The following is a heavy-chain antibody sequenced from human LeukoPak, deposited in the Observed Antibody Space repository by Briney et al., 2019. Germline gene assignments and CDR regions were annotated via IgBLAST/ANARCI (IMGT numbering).Heavy chain of an antibody. CDR1: GGSISSNNW. V-gene: IGHV4-4*02. CDR2: IYHSGST. Sequence: PSETLSLTCAVSGGSISSNNWWIWVRQSPEKGLEWIGEIYHSGSTNYNPSLKSRVTISVDKSKNQFSLKLSSVTAADTAVYYCARLLMAGTGWFDPWGQGTLVTVSS. D-gene: IGHD6-19*01. CDR3: ARLLMAGTGWFDP. J-gene: IGHJ5*02.